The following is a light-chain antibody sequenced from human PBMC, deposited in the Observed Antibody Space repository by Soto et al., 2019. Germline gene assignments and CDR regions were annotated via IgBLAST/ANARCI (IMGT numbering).Light chain of an antibody. J-gene: IGKJ1*01. Sequence: DIQMTQSPATLSGSVGDRVTITCRASQTISGWLAWYQQKPGKAPKLLIYKASTLKSGVPSRFRGSGSGTEFTLTISSLQPDDFEPYYCQHYNSYSEAFGQGTKVDIK. CDR1: QTISGW. CDR2: KAS. CDR3: QHYNSYSEA. V-gene: IGKV1-5*03.